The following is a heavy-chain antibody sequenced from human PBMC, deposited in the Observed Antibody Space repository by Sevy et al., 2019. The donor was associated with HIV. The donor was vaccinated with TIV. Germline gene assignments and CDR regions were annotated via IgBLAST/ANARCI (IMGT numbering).Heavy chain of an antibody. V-gene: IGHV4-39*01. CDR1: GGSISSSDNY. J-gene: IGHJ3*02. CDR3: ARRRVEDYYGSGTPPLVNGPFDI. CDR2: SYYSGST. Sequence: SETLSLTCTVSGGSISSSDNYWGCIRLPPGKGLDWIASSYYSGSTYYNPSLKSRVTISVDTSKNQFSLKLRSVTAADTAIYYCARRRVEDYYGSGTPPLVNGPFDIWGQGTMVTVSS. D-gene: IGHD3-10*01.